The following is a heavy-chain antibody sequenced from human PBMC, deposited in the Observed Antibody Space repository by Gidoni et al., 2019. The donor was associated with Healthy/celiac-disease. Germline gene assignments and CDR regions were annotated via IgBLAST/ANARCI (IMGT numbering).Heavy chain of an antibody. V-gene: IGHV3-72*01. J-gene: IGHJ4*02. CDR1: GFTFSDPY. CDR3: ASSVRYCSGSNCYALFDY. Sequence: EVQLVESGGGLVQPGGSLRLSCAASGFTFSDPYMGWVRQAPGKGLEWVGRTRNIGKSYTIEYAASVKGRFTISRDDSKNSLYLQMNSLKTEDTAVYYCASSVRYCSGSNCYALFDYWGQGTLVTVSS. CDR2: TRNIGKSYTI. D-gene: IGHD2-15*01.